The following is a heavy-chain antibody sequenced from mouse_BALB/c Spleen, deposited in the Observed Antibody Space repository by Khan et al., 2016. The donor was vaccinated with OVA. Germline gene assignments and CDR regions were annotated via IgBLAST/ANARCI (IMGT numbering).Heavy chain of an antibody. CDR3: TKKPPSYDIDY. V-gene: IGHV2-6-5*01. D-gene: IGHD6-1*01. CDR2: IWAGGSK. CDR1: GFSLTDYA. Sequence: QVQLKESGPGLVAPSQSLSITCTVSGFSLTDYAVSWIRQPLGKGLEWLGVIWAGGSKYYNSVLKSRLSISKDNSKSQVLLKVNSLQAYAADKYYRTKKPPSYDIDYWGQGTSVTVSS. J-gene: IGHJ4*01.